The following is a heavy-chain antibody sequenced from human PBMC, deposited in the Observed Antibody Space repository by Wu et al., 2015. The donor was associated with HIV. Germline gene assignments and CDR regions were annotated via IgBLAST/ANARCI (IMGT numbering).Heavy chain of an antibody. D-gene: IGHD3-3*01. CDR3: ARAVLRFLEGPFDY. V-gene: IGHV1-69*13. Sequence: QVQLVQSVAEVKKPGASMKVSCKASDYTFTTYYIHWVRQAAGQGLEWMGGIIPIFGTANYAQKFQGRVTITADESTSTAYMELSSLRSEDTAVYYCARAVLRFLEGPFDYWGQGTLVTVSS. CDR1: DYTFTTYY. CDR2: IIPIFGTA. J-gene: IGHJ4*02.